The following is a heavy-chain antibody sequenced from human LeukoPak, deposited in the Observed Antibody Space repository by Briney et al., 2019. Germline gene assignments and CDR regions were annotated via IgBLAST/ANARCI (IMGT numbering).Heavy chain of an antibody. Sequence: GGSLRLSCAASGFTVSSNYMSWVRQAPGKGLEWVSVIFSGGSTYYADSVKGRFTISRDNSRNTLYLQMNSLRAEDTAVYYCARYYYGSGSYSFADYWGRGTLVTVSS. CDR2: IFSGGST. V-gene: IGHV3-53*01. CDR3: ARYYYGSGSYSFADY. CDR1: GFTVSSNY. J-gene: IGHJ4*02. D-gene: IGHD3-10*01.